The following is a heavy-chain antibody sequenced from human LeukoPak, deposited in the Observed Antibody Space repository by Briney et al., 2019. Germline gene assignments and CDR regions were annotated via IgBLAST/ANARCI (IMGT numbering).Heavy chain of an antibody. V-gene: IGHV4-59*12. CDR3: ARVPWIHPQFDY. CDR1: GGSISSYY. CDR2: IYYSGST. Sequence: SETLSLTCTVSGGSISSYYWSWIRQPPGKGLEWIGSIYYSGSTYYNPSLKSRVTISVDTSKNQFSLKLSSVTAADTAVYYCARVPWIHPQFDYWGQGTLVTVSS. D-gene: IGHD5-18*01. J-gene: IGHJ4*02.